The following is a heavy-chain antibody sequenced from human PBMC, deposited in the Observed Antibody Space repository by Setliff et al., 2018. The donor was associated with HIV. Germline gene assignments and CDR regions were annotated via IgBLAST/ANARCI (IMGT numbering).Heavy chain of an antibody. D-gene: IGHD1-1*01. CDR3: ARPQRGGGGGAHFDY. CDR1: GGSVSSNDYY. J-gene: IGHJ4*02. V-gene: IGHV4-39*01. Sequence: SETLSLTCTVSGGSVSSNDYYWAWIRQPPGKGLEWIGNILYGGTTFYNQSLNGRVTISVDTSKNQFSLKLSSVTAADTAVYYCARPQRGGGGGAHFDYWGQGTLVTVSS. CDR2: ILYGGTT.